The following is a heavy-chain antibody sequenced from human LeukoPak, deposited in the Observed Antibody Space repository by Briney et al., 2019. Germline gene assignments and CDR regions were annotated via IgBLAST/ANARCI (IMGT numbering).Heavy chain of an antibody. Sequence: ASVKVSCKAYGYTFTSYYMHWVRQAPGQGLEWMGIINPSGGSTSYAQKFQGRVTMTRDTSTSTVYMELSSLRSEDTAVYYCAREKSLDCSGGSCETALFDYWGQGTLVTVSS. CDR1: GYTFTSYY. D-gene: IGHD2-15*01. CDR2: INPSGGST. CDR3: AREKSLDCSGGSCETALFDY. V-gene: IGHV1-46*01. J-gene: IGHJ4*02.